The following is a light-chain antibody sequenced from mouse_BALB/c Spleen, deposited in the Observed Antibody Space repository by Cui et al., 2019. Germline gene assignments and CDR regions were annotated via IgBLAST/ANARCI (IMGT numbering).Light chain of an antibody. CDR1: QDINSY. J-gene: IGKJ2*01. Sequence: DIKMTQSPSSMYASLGERATITCKASQDINSYLSWFQQKPGESPKTLIYRANRLVDGVPSRFSGSGSGQDYSLTISSLEYEDMGIYYCLQYDEFPYTFGGGTKLEIK. V-gene: IGKV14-111*01. CDR3: LQYDEFPYT. CDR2: RAN.